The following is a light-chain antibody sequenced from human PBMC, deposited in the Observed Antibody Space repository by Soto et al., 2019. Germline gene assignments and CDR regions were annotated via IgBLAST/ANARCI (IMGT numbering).Light chain of an antibody. J-gene: IGLJ1*01. V-gene: IGLV2-14*01. CDR3: SSYTSSSSYV. CDR2: DVS. CDR1: SSDVGGYNS. Sequence: QSALTQPASVSGSPGQSITISCTGTSSDVGGYNSVSWYQQHPGKAPKLMIHDVSNRPSGVSNRFSGSKSGNTASLTISGLQAEDEADYYCSSYTSSSSYVIGSGTKLTVL.